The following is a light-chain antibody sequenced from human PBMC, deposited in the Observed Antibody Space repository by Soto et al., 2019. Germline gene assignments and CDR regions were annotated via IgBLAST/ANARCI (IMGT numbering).Light chain of an antibody. CDR3: QSYDSSMSVV. Sequence: QSVLTQPPSVSGAPGQTVTISCTGSSSNIGTCYAVSWYQQHPGTAPKLLIYGNSNRPSGVPNRFSGSKSGTSASLAITGLQAEDEADYYCQSYDSSMSVVFGGGTKLTVL. V-gene: IGLV1-40*01. CDR1: SSNIGTCYA. CDR2: GNS. J-gene: IGLJ2*01.